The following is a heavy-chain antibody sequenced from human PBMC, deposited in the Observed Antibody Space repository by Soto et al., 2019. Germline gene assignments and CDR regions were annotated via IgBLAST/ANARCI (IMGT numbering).Heavy chain of an antibody. CDR1: GFTFSGYA. J-gene: IGHJ4*02. V-gene: IGHV3-23*01. CDR2: IHGGGNSA. D-gene: IGHD4-17*01. CDR3: AKTRGRVTTSWRFHY. Sequence: EVQLLESGGDLVQPGRSLRLSCAASGFTFSGYAMSWVRQAPGKGLEWVSVIHGGGNSAYYADSVKGRVTISRDNSKNTLYLQMSSLRGEETDVYYCAKTRGRVTTSWRFHYWGQGSLVTVS.